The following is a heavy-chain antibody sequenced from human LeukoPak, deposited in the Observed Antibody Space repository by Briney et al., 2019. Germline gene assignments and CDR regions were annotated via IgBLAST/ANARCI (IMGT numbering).Heavy chain of an antibody. V-gene: IGHV1-69*04. J-gene: IGHJ4*02. CDR3: ARDALIVGANDY. Sequence: ASVKVSCKASGYTFTSYGINWVRQAPGQGLEWMGRIIPILGIANYAQKFQGRVTITADKSTSTAYMELSSLRSEDTAVYYCARDALIVGANDYWGQGTLVTVSS. CDR2: IIPILGIA. D-gene: IGHD1-26*01. CDR1: GYTFTSYG.